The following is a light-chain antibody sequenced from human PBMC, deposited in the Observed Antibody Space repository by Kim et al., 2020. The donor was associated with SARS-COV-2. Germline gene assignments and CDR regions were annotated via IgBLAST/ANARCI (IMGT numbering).Light chain of an antibody. CDR1: QDISKW. Sequence: ASIGDRVTITCRASQDISKWLAWFQKRPGQVPKCLIYAASSLHSGVPSRINGSGSGTEFTLTITSLQPDDLGTYYCQQYNSYPLTFGGGTKVDIK. J-gene: IGKJ4*01. CDR3: QQYNSYPLT. CDR2: AAS. V-gene: IGKV1-16*01.